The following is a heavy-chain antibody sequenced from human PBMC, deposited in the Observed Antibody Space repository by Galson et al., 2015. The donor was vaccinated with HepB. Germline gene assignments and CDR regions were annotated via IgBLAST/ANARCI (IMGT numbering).Heavy chain of an antibody. J-gene: IGHJ6*02. CDR1: GYTFTSYA. Sequence: SVKVSCKASGYTFTSYAMHWVRQAPGQGLEWMGIINPSGGSTSYAQKFQGRVTMTRDTSTSTVYMELSSLRSEDTAVYYCARSLLAYYDFWSGYYTHYGMDVWGLGTTVTVSS. CDR2: INPSGGST. V-gene: IGHV1-46*01. CDR3: ARSLLAYYDFWSGYYTHYGMDV. D-gene: IGHD3-3*01.